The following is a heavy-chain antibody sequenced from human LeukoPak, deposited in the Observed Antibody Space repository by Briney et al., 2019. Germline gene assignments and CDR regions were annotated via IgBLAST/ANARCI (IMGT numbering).Heavy chain of an antibody. CDR2: IIPILGTA. D-gene: IGHD2-15*01. CDR1: GGTFISYA. CDR3: ARDRTIGYCSGGSCYFDY. V-gene: IGHV1-69*10. Sequence: SVKVSCKASGGTFISYAISWVRQAPGQGLEWMGGIIPILGTANYAQKFQGRVTMTTDTSTSTAYMELRSLRSDDTAVYYCARDRTIGYCSGGSCYFDYWGQGTLVTVSS. J-gene: IGHJ4*02.